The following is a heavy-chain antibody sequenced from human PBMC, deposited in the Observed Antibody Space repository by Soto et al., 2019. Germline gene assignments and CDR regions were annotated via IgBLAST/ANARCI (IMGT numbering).Heavy chain of an antibody. D-gene: IGHD2-21*02. V-gene: IGHV1-46*01. CDR3: AGGNCAGDCYFDY. CDR1: GYTFTGYY. Sequence: QVQLVQSGTEVKKPGASVKISCKASGYTFTGYYIYWVRQAPGQGLEFMGAINSGGGNTDYAQKFQGRVTVTRDTSTSTVYMELTSLRFDDTAVDYCAGGNCAGDCYFDYWGQGTLVTVSS. CDR2: INSGGGNT. J-gene: IGHJ4*02.